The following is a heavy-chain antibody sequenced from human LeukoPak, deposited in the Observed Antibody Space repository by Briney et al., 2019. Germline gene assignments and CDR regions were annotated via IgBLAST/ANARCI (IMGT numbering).Heavy chain of an antibody. CDR1: GFTVSSNY. CDR3: ARVATGLYDY. V-gene: IGHV3-66*02. J-gene: IGHJ4*02. CDR2: IYSGGST. D-gene: IGHD5-12*01. Sequence: GGSLRLSCAASGFTVSSNYMSGVRQAPGRGLEWVSVIYSGGSTYYADSVKGRFTISRDNSKNTLYLQMNSLRAEDTAVYYCARVATGLYDYWGQGTLVTVSS.